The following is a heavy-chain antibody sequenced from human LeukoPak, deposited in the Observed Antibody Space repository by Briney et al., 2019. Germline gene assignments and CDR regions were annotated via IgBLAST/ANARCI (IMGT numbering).Heavy chain of an antibody. CDR3: AKARSGSSNSCFNY. D-gene: IGHD2-2*01. CDR1: GFTVSSNY. CDR2: ISSSSTI. Sequence: GGSLRLSCAASGFTVSSNYMSWVRQAPGKGLEWVSYISSSSTIYYADSVKGRFTISRDNAKNSLYLQMNSLIAEDTAVYYCAKARSGSSNSCFNYWGQGTLVTVSS. J-gene: IGHJ4*02. V-gene: IGHV3-69-1*01.